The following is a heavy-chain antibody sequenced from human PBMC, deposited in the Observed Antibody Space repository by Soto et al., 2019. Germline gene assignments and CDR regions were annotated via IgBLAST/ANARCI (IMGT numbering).Heavy chain of an antibody. V-gene: IGHV1-69*13. CDR2: IIPIFGTA. CDR1: GGTLSSYA. J-gene: IGHJ4*02. CDR3: ARDILRLDDSSGYFYAY. D-gene: IGHD3-22*01. Sequence: SVKVYCKASGGTLSSYAISWVRQAPGQGLEWMGGIIPIFGTANYAQKFQGRVTITADESTSTAYMELSSLRSEDTAVYYCARDILRLDDSSGYFYAYCSQGSFVIVSS.